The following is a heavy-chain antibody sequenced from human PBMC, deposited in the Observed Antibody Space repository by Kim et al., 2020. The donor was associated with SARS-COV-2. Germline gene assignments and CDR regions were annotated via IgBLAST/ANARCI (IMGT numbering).Heavy chain of an antibody. CDR1: GFTFSSYA. D-gene: IGHD6-13*01. CDR2: ISGSGGST. CDR3: AKPSFIAAAGAKDDPSFDY. Sequence: GGSLRLSCAASGFTFSSYAMSWVRQAPGKGLEWVSAISGSGGSTYYADSVKGRFTISRDNSKNTLYLQMNSLRAEDTAVYYCAKPSFIAAAGAKDDPSFDYWGQGTLVTVSS. J-gene: IGHJ4*02. V-gene: IGHV3-23*01.